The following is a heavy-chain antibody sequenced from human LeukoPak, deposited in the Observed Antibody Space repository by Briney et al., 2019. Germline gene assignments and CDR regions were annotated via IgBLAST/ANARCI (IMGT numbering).Heavy chain of an antibody. CDR2: IKQDGSEK. Sequence: GGSLRLSCAASGVTLSSYWMSWVRQAPGKGLEWVANIKQDGSEKYYVDSVKGRFTISRDNAKNSLYLQMNSLRAEDTAVYYCARTGRSNYYDSSGYYWGHGTLVTVSS. J-gene: IGHJ4*01. D-gene: IGHD3-22*01. V-gene: IGHV3-7*01. CDR3: ARTGRSNYYDSSGYY. CDR1: GVTLSSYW.